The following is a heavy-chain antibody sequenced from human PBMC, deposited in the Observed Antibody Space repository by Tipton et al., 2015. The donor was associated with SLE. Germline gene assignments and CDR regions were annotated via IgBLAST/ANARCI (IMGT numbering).Heavy chain of an antibody. CDR3: ARETLVVPAAIGDYYYYYGMDV. J-gene: IGHJ6*02. CDR1: GGSISSHY. CDR2: VYYTGIT. Sequence: TLSLTCTVSGGSISSHYWSWIRQPPGKGLEWIGYVYYTGITNYKSSLKSRVTISVDTSKNQFSLKLTSVTAADTAVYYCARETLVVPAAIGDYYYYYGMDVWGQGTTVTVSS. D-gene: IGHD2-2*02. V-gene: IGHV4-59*11.